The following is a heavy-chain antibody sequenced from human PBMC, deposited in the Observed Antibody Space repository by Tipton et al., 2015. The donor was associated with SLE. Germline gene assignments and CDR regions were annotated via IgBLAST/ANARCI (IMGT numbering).Heavy chain of an antibody. D-gene: IGHD1-26*01. V-gene: IGHV4-4*07. CDR1: GGSISGYY. Sequence: LRLSCTVSGGSISGYYWSWVRQPAGKGLEWIGRIYTSASTIYNPSLKSRVTLSLDTSKNQFSPRVNSVTAADTAVYYCARGGGSYYDYWGQGTLVTVSS. CDR2: IYTSAST. CDR3: ARGGGSYYDY. J-gene: IGHJ4*02.